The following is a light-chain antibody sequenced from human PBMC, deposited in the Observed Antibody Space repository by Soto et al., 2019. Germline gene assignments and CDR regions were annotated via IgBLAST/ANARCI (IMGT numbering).Light chain of an antibody. CDR2: GAS. Sequence: EIVLTQSPATLSASPGERVTLSCRASQTASDNLAWYQQKPGQSPRLLIYGASTRATDIPVRFSGSGSGTEFTLTITSLQSEDFAGYYCQQYNIWPPLYTFGQGTNL. J-gene: IGKJ2*01. CDR3: QQYNIWPPLYT. V-gene: IGKV3-15*01. CDR1: QTASDN.